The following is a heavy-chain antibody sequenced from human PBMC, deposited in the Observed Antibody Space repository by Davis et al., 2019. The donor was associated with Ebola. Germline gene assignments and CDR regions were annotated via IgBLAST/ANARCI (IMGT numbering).Heavy chain of an antibody. J-gene: IGHJ4*02. D-gene: IGHD4-23*01. CDR3: TTPTDYGGNSGVDY. CDR2: IRSKANSYAT. CDR1: GFTFSGSA. Sequence: PGGSLRPSCAASGFTFSGSAMHWVRQASGKGLEWVGRIRSKANSYATAYAASVKGRFTISRDDSKNTAYLQMNSLKTEDTAVYYCTTPTDYGGNSGVDYWGQGTLVTVSS. V-gene: IGHV3-73*01.